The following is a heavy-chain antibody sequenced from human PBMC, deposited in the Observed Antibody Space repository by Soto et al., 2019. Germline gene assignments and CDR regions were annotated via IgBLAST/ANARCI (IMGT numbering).Heavy chain of an antibody. Sequence: QVQLVQSGTEVKKPGASVKVSCKTSGYSFTKYGLHWVRQAPGQRLEWMGWINPGNGDTKYSQKFQGRVTITRDTSATTAYMELSSLRSEDSAVFYCARTDCSSTSCYNYYYYGMDVWGQGTTVTVS. CDR1: GYSFTKYG. J-gene: IGHJ6*02. CDR3: ARTDCSSTSCYNYYYYGMDV. V-gene: IGHV1-3*01. CDR2: INPGNGDT. D-gene: IGHD2-2*01.